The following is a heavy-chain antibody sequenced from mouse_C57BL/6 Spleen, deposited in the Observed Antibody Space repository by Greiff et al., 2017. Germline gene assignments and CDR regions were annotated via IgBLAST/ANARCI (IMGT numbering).Heavy chain of an antibody. Sequence: VKLMESGAELVRPGASVTLSCKASGYTFTDYEMHWVKQTPVHGLEWIGAIDPETGGTAYNQKFKGKAILTADKSSSTAYMELRSLTSEDSAVYYCTRRMPWYCDVWGTGTTVTVSS. CDR1: GYTFTDYE. CDR3: TRRMPWYCDV. CDR2: IDPETGGT. J-gene: IGHJ1*03. V-gene: IGHV1-15*01.